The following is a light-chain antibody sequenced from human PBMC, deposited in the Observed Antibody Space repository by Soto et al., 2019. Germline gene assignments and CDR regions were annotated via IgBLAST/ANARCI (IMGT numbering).Light chain of an antibody. CDR3: QQYGSSKT. CDR1: QNVNNNF. V-gene: IGKV3-20*01. Sequence: NVLTQSPGTLSLSPGERATLSCRASQNVNNNFLAWYQQKPGQAPRLLIYSAFSRATGIPDRFSGSGSGTDFTLTSSRLEPEDYAVYYCQQYGSSKTFGQGTKVEIK. J-gene: IGKJ1*01. CDR2: SAF.